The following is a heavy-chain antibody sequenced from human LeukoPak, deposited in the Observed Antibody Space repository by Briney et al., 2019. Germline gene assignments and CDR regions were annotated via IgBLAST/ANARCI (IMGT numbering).Heavy chain of an antibody. Sequence: ASVKVSCKASGYTFTSYDINWVRQATGQGLEWMGWMNPNSGNTGYAQKFQGRVTITRNTSISTAYMELSSLRSEDTAMYYCARADCSSTSCYKIWGQGTLVTVSS. CDR2: MNPNSGNT. V-gene: IGHV1-8*03. D-gene: IGHD2-2*02. J-gene: IGHJ4*02. CDR3: ARADCSSTSCYKI. CDR1: GYTFTSYD.